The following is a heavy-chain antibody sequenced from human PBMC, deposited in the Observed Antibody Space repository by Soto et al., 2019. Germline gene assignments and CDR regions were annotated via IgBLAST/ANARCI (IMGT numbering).Heavy chain of an antibody. CDR2: IYYTGTT. Sequence: QLQLQESGPGLEKPSETLSLTCTVSGGSISSSTYHWAWIRQPPGKGLEWIARIYYTGTTYYSPSLKSRVTISVDTSKNHFSLKLSSVTAADTAVYYCSRERESASEHWGQGTLVTVSS. V-gene: IGHV4-39*02. CDR3: SRERESASEH. CDR1: GGSISSSTYH. J-gene: IGHJ4*02.